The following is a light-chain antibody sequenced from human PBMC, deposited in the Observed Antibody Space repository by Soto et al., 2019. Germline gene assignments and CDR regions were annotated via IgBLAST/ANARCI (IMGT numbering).Light chain of an antibody. CDR3: QQYWRWPIT. V-gene: IGKV3-15*01. CDR2: DPP. CDR1: QSVSSK. J-gene: IGKJ5*01. Sequence: EIVMTQSPGTLSVSPGERATLSCRASQSVSSKLAWYQQKPGQAPRLLIYDPPIRATGIPARFSGSGFGTEFTHTISSLQSEDSAVYYCQQYWRWPITFGQGTRLEVK.